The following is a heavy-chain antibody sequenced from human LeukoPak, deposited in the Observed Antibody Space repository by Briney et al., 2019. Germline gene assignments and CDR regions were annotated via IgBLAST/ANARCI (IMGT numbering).Heavy chain of an antibody. Sequence: SETLSLTCAVYGGSFSGYYWSWIRQPPGKGLEWIGEINHSGSTNYNPSLKSRVTISVDKSKNQFSLKLSSVTAADTAMYYCSRLPDPWGQGTLVTVSS. CDR1: GGSFSGYY. CDR2: INHSGST. CDR3: SRLPDP. V-gene: IGHV4-34*01. J-gene: IGHJ5*02.